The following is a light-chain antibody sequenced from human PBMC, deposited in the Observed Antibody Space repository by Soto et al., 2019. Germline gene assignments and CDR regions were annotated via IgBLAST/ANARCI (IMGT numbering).Light chain of an antibody. CDR1: QSLLHSNGNNC. V-gene: IGKV2-28*01. J-gene: IGKJ4*01. CDR2: LGS. Sequence: DIVMTQSPLSLPVTPGEPASISCRSSQSLLHSNGNNCLDWYLQTPGQSPQLLLHLGSNRASGVPDRFSGSGSGTDFTLKISRVEAEDVGLSYCMQPLQTPPTFGGGTKVEIK. CDR3: MQPLQTPPT.